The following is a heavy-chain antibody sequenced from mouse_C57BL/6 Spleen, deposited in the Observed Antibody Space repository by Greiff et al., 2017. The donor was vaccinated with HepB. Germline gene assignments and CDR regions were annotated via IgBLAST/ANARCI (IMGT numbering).Heavy chain of an antibody. CDR3: ARGGHYGNYVEAMDY. CDR1: GYTFTSYW. J-gene: IGHJ4*01. D-gene: IGHD2-1*01. V-gene: IGHV1-69*01. Sequence: QVQLQQPGAELVMPGASVKLSCKASGYTFTSYWMHWVKQRPGQGLEWIGEIDPSDSYTNYNQKFKGKSTLTVDKSSSTAYMQLSSLTSEDSAVYYCARGGHYGNYVEAMDYWGQGTSVTVSS. CDR2: IDPSDSYT.